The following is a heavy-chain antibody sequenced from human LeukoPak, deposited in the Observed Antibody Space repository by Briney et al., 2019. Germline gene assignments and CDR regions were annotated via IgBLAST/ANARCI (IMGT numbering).Heavy chain of an antibody. D-gene: IGHD3-3*01. CDR2: IYYSGST. CDR1: GGSISSSSYY. V-gene: IGHV4-39*01. Sequence: PSETLSLTCTVSGGSISSSSYYWGWIRQPPGKGLEWIGSIYYSGSTYYNPSLKSRVAVSVDTSKNQFSLKLSSVTAADTAVYYCARRSSITIFGVVTNWFDPWGQGTLVTVSS. CDR3: ARRSSITIFGVVTNWFDP. J-gene: IGHJ5*02.